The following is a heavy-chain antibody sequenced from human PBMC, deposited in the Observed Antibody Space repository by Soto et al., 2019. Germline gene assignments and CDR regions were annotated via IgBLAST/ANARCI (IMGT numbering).Heavy chain of an antibody. Sequence: QVQLVQSGAEVKKPGSSVKVSCKSSGGTFSTYTLAWVRQAPGQGLEWVGGIIPIFGTANYPQKFKGRVTNTADESTSTAYMELSSLRSEDTAVYYCAISQDSSGYWNSCFDPWGQGTLVTVSS. V-gene: IGHV1-69*01. CDR3: AISQDSSGYWNSCFDP. CDR1: GGTFSTYT. D-gene: IGHD3-22*01. J-gene: IGHJ5*02. CDR2: IIPIFGTA.